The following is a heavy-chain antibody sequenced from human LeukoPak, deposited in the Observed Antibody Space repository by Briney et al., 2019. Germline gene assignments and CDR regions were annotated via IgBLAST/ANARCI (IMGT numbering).Heavy chain of an antibody. CDR3: ARSPGVAGGEIDY. CDR1: GYTLTELS. Sequence: SVKVSCKVSGYTLTELSMHWVRQAPGQGLEWMGGIIPIFGTANYAQKFQGRVTITADESTSTAYMELSSLRSEDTAVYYCARSPGVAGGEIDYWGQGTLVTVSS. D-gene: IGHD6-19*01. CDR2: IIPIFGTA. J-gene: IGHJ4*02. V-gene: IGHV1-69*13.